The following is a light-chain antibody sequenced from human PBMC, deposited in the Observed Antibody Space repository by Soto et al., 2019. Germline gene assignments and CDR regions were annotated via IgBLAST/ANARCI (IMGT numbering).Light chain of an antibody. Sequence: QSVLTQTPSVSGAPGQRVTISCTGSSSNIGAGYDVHWYQQLPGRAPKLLLYGNTNRPSGVPDRFSGSKSGTSASLAITGLQAEDEADYYCLSLVSSLSVVFCGGTQLTIL. V-gene: IGLV1-40*01. CDR3: LSLVSSLSVV. CDR2: GNT. CDR1: SSNIGAGYD. J-gene: IGLJ2*01.